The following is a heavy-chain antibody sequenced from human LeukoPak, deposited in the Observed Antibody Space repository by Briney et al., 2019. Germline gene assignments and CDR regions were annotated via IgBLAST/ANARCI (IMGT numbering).Heavy chain of an antibody. CDR3: ARENNDYDFWSGYYRSAFDI. CDR2: INHSGST. CDR1: GGSFSGYY. D-gene: IGHD3-3*01. Sequence: PSETLSLTCAVCGGSFSGYYWSWIRQPPGKGLEWIGEINHSGSTNYNPSLKSRVTISVDTSKNQFSLKLSSVTAADTAVYYCARENNDYDFWSGYYRSAFDIWGQGTMVTVSS. J-gene: IGHJ3*02. V-gene: IGHV4-34*01.